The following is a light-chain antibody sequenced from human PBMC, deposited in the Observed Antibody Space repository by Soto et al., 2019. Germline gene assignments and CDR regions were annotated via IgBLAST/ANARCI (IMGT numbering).Light chain of an antibody. J-gene: IGKJ1*01. Sequence: DIQMTHSPSTLSASVGDSVTLTCRASQTISSWLAWYQQKPGKAPKLLIYKASILQSGVPSRFSGSGSGTEFTLTINNLQPDDFATYYCQQYDNLSWTFGQGTKVDIK. CDR1: QTISSW. CDR2: KAS. V-gene: IGKV1-5*03. CDR3: QQYDNLSWT.